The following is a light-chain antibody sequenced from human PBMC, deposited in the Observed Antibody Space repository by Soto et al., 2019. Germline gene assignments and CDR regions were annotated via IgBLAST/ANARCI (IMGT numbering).Light chain of an antibody. V-gene: IGLV1-44*01. CDR1: SSNIGSNT. CDR2: YNN. Sequence: QYVLTQPPSASGTPGQRVTISCSGSSSNIGSNTVNWYQQLPGTAPKLLIYYNNQRPSGVPDRFSGSKSGTSASLAISGLQSEDEAHYYCASWDDSLYGWVFGGGTKVTVL. J-gene: IGLJ3*02. CDR3: ASWDDSLYGWV.